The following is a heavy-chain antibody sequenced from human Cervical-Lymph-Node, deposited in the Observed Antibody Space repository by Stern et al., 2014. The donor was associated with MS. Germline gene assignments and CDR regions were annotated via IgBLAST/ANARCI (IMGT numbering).Heavy chain of an antibody. CDR3: ATHAPGVVPAALDY. CDR1: GFSLSTSGVG. J-gene: IGHJ4*02. CDR2: IYWDYSK. Sequence: QVTLRESGPKLAKPTQTLTLTCTFSGFSLSTSGVGVGWIRQHPGNASEWLACIYWDYSKRYSPSLKNRLTITKDTSKNQVVLTMNNMDPVDTATFYCATHAPGVVPAALDYWGQGTLVTVS. V-gene: IGHV2-5*02. D-gene: IGHD2-2*01.